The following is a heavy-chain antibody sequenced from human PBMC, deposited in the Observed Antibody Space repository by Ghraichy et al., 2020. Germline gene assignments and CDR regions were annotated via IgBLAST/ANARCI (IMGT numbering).Heavy chain of an antibody. CDR3: ATNLHVWVTYRHIS. Sequence: ASVKVSCMVSRSTLTDLLSIHWVRQAPGKGLEWMGGFDPEEAKIIYAQKFQGRVSMTEDTSTDTAYMELRSLTSEDTAVYYCATNLHVWVTYRHISWGQGTLVTVSS. D-gene: IGHD3-16*02. CDR1: RSTLTDLLS. V-gene: IGHV1-24*01. CDR2: FDPEEAKI. J-gene: IGHJ5*02.